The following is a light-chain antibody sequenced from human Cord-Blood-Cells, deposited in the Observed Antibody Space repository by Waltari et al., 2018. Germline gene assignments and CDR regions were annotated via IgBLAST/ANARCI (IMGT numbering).Light chain of an antibody. V-gene: IGKV1-27*01. J-gene: IGKJ2*01. CDR2: AAS. CDR1: QGISDY. Sequence: DLQMTQSPSSLSASVGDTVPITCRASQGISDYLPWYQQKPGKVPKLLIYAASTLQSGGPSRFSGSGSGTDFTLTISSLQPEDVATYYCQKYNSAPYTFGQGTKLEIK. CDR3: QKYNSAPYT.